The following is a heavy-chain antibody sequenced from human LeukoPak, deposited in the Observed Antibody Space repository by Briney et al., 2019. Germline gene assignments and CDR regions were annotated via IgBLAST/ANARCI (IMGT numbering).Heavy chain of an antibody. V-gene: IGHV3-21*04. CDR2: ISRSGRDI. J-gene: IGHJ5*02. CDR1: GFTFGAYA. D-gene: IGHD3-9*01. CDR3: ARVIGGIRYFDWYNWFDP. Sequence: GGSLRLSCAASGFTFGAYAMNWVRQPPGKGLDWVSSISRSGRDIYYADSVRGRFTISRDNAKNSLYLQMNSLRAEDTAVCYCARVIGGIRYFDWYNWFDPWGQGTLVTVSS.